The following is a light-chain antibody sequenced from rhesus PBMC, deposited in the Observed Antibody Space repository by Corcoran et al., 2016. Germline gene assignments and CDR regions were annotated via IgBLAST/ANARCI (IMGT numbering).Light chain of an antibody. V-gene: IGLV2-32*01. J-gene: IGLJ1*01. CDR1: NTDIGYYDF. CDR2: DVT. CDR3: CSYPGNDLFYV. Sequence: QTALTQPRSVSGSPGQSVTISCAGTNTDIGYYDFVSWYQHRPGTAPRLIIFDVTKRPSGVSDRFSGSKSANTASLTLSGLQDEDEAAYFCCSYPGNDLFYVFGGGTRLIVL.